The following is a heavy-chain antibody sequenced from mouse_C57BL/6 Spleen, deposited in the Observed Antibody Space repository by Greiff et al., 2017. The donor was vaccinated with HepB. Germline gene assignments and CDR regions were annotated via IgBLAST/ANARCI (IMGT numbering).Heavy chain of an antibody. J-gene: IGHJ2*01. CDR1: GFTFSSYG. D-gene: IGHD1-1*01. CDR2: ISSGGSYT. Sequence: EVKLVESGGDLVKPGGSLKLSCAASGFTFSSYGMSWVRQTPDKRLEWVATISSGGSYTYYPDSVKGRVTISRDNAKNTLYLQMSSLKSEDTAMYYCARRGSSYYFDYWGQGTTLTVSS. V-gene: IGHV5-6*02. CDR3: ARRGSSYYFDY.